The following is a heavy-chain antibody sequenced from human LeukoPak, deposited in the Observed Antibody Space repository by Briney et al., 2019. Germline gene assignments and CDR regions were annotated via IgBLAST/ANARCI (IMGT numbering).Heavy chain of an antibody. CDR1: RFTFSTYS. J-gene: IGHJ5*02. D-gene: IGHD3-10*01. V-gene: IGHV3-21*06. CDR2: ISNSNDYI. Sequence: GGSLRLSCAASRFTFSTYSMNWVRQAPGKGLEWVSSISNSNDYIYYADSVKGRFTVSRDDAKNSLYLQMNSLRAEDTAIYYCAKGGSGSYFSFDPWGQGTLVTVSS. CDR3: AKGGSGSYFSFDP.